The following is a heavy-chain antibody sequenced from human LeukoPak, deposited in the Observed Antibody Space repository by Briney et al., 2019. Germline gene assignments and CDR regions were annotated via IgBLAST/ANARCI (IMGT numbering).Heavy chain of an antibody. J-gene: IGHJ5*02. Sequence: SVKVSCKASGGTFISYAISWVRQAPGQGLEWMGGIIPIFGTANYAQKFQGRVTITADESTSTAYMELSSLRSEDTAVYYCARAPGVGGDYVHWFDPWGQGTLVTVSS. V-gene: IGHV1-69*01. CDR1: GGTFISYA. CDR3: ARAPGVGGDYVHWFDP. CDR2: IIPIFGTA. D-gene: IGHD4-17*01.